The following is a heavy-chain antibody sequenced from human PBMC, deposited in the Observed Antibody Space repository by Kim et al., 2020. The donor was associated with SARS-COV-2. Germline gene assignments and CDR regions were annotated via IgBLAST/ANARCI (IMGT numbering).Heavy chain of an antibody. D-gene: IGHD6-6*01. V-gene: IGHV3-53*04. Sequence: GGSLRLSCVASGFTVSSNYMRWVRQAPGKGLEWVSVIYSGGSTYYADSVKGRFTISRHNSKNTLYLQMNSLRAEDTAVYYCFLSLWTYSSSPFDYWGQGTLVTVSS. CDR1: GFTVSSNY. CDR2: IYSGGST. CDR3: FLSLWTYSSSPFDY. J-gene: IGHJ4*02.